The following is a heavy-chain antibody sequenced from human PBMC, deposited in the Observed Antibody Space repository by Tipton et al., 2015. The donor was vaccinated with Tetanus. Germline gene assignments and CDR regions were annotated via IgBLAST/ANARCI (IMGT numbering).Heavy chain of an antibody. CDR1: GFSISNYR. V-gene: IGHV3-21*01. CDR3: ARMQSGSYFDL. J-gene: IGHJ4*02. CDR2: ISSTSRYI. D-gene: IGHD1-26*01. Sequence: SLRLSCAISGFSISNYRMNWVRQAPGRGLEWVSSISSTSRYIYYAASVKGRVTISRDNAKNSVYLQMNSLRADDTAVYYCARMQSGSYFDLWGPGILVTVSS.